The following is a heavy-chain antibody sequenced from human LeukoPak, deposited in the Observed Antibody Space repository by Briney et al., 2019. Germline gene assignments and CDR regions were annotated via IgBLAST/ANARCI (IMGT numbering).Heavy chain of an antibody. CDR2: IYYSGST. CDR1: GGSISSSGYY. Sequence: SETLSLTCTVSGGSISSSGYYWGWIRQPPGKGLEWIASIYYSGSTYYNPSLKSRVTLSADTSKNQFSLTLNSVTAADTAVYYCARRRLGYYFDYWGQGTLVTVSS. V-gene: IGHV4-39*01. CDR3: ARRRLGYYFDY. J-gene: IGHJ4*02. D-gene: IGHD5-24*01.